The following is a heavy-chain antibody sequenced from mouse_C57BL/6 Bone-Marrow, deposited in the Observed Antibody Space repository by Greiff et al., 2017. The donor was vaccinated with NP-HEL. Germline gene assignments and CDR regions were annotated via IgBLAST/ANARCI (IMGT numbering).Heavy chain of an antibody. CDR1: GFNIKDDN. J-gene: IGHJ2*01. V-gene: IGHV14-4*01. CDR2: IDPENGDT. CDR3: TTAYYFDY. Sequence: EVQLQESGAELVRPGASVKLSCTASGFNIKDDNMHWVKQRPEQGLEWIGWIDPENGDTEYASKFQGKATITADTSSNTAYLQLSSLTSEDTAVYYCTTAYYFDYWGQGTTLTVSS.